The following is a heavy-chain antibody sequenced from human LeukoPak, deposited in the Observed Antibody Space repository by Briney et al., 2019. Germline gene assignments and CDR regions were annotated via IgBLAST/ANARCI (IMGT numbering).Heavy chain of an antibody. CDR3: ARDLDY. V-gene: IGHV3-7*04. CDR2: IKEDGRQK. Sequence: GGSLRLSCAASGFTFSTYWMSWVRQAPGKGLEWVANIKEDGRQKFYVDSVKGRFTISRDNAKNSLYLQMDSLRAEDTAVYYCARDLDYWGQGTPVTVSS. CDR1: GFTFSTYW. J-gene: IGHJ4*02.